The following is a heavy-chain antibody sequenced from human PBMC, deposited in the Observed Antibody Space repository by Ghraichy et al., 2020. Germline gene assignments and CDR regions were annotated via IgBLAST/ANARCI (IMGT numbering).Heavy chain of an antibody. D-gene: IGHD4-17*01. V-gene: IGHV3-23*01. CDR3: AKDQETTMTAGAGD. CDR1: GFTFSNYA. CDR2: ISGSGGST. Sequence: GGSLRLSCAASGFTFSNYAMSWVRQAPGKGLEWVSAISGSGGSTYYADSVKGRFAISRDNSKDTLYLQMNSLRAEDTAVYYCAKDQETTMTAGAGDWGQGTLVTVSS. J-gene: IGHJ4*02.